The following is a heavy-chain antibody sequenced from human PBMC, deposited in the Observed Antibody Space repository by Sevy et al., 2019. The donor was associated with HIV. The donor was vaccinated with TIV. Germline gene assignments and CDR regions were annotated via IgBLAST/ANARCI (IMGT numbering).Heavy chain of an antibody. Sequence: GGSLRLSCTASGFTFSDYGMHWVRQAPGKGLEWVAVIWYDGSSKYYADSVKGRFTVSRDNSKNTLYLQMNSLRAEDTAVYYCARDKLLPFTVTMVRGALSYYFDSWGQGTLVTVSS. CDR2: IWYDGSSK. J-gene: IGHJ4*02. CDR1: GFTFSDYG. CDR3: ARDKLLPFTVTMVRGALSYYFDS. V-gene: IGHV3-33*01. D-gene: IGHD3-10*01.